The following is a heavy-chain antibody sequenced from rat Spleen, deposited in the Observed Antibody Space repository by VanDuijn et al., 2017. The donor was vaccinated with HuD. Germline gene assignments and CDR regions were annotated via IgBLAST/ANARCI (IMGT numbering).Heavy chain of an antibody. V-gene: IGHV5-20*01. D-gene: IGHD4-3*01. J-gene: IGHJ2*01. CDR3: ARERSGHAVDY. CDR1: GFTFSDYG. CDR2: ISFNGVIT. Sequence: EVQLVESGGGLVQPGRSMKLSCAASGFTFSDYGMAWVLQAPTKGLEWVASISFNGVITYYRDSVKGRFTISRDNAKSTLYLQMESLRSEDTATYYCARERSGHAVDYWGQGVMVTVSS.